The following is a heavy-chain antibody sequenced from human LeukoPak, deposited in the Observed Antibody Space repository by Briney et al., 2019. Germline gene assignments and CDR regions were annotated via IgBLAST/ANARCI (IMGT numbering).Heavy chain of an antibody. CDR1: GGSMSNYY. Sequence: PSETLSLTCTVSGGSMSNYYWSWIRQPAGKGLEWIGRIYTRGNTNYNPSLKSRVTMSVDTPKNEVSLKLTSVTAADTAVYFCARGGGTNDDFWSGYAYSFDYWGQGALVTVSS. CDR3: ARGGGTNDDFWSGYAYSFDY. D-gene: IGHD3-3*01. J-gene: IGHJ4*02. CDR2: IYTRGNT. V-gene: IGHV4-4*07.